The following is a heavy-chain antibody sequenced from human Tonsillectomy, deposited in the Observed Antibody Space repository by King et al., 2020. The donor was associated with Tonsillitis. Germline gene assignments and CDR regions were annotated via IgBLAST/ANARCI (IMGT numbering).Heavy chain of an antibody. CDR2: ISSSSSYI. D-gene: IGHD6-19*01. V-gene: IGHV3-21*01. Sequence: VQLVESGGGLVKPGGSLRLSCAASGFTFSSYSMNWVRQAPGKGLEWVSSISSSSSYIYYADSVKGRFTISRDNAKNSLYLQMNSLRAEDTAVYYCARPASTHSSGWNFDYWGQGTLVTVSS. CDR1: GFTFSSYS. CDR3: ARPASTHSSGWNFDY. J-gene: IGHJ4*02.